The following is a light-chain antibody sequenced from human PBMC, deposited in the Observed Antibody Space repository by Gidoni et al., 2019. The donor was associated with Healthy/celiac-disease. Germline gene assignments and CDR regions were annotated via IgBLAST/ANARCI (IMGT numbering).Light chain of an antibody. J-gene: IGKJ3*01. V-gene: IGKV1-5*03. CDR3: QQYNSYSRT. CDR2: KAS. Sequence: DIQMTQSPSTLSASVGDRVTITCRASQSISSWLAWYQQKPGKALKLLIYKASSLESGVPSRFSGSGSGTEFTLTISSLQPDDFATYYCQQYNSYSRTFXPXTKVDIK. CDR1: QSISSW.